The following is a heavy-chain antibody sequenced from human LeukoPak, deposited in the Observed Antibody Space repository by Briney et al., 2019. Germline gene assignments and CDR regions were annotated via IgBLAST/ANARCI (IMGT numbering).Heavy chain of an antibody. CDR3: ARSTEVGSSWSDRRTMGRWVSSDFDY. J-gene: IGHJ4*02. D-gene: IGHD6-13*01. CDR1: GYTFTSYG. V-gene: IGHV1-18*01. CDR2: ISAYNGNT. Sequence: ASVKVSCKASGYTFTSYGISWVRQAPGQGLEWMGWISAYNGNTNYAQKLQGRVTMTTDTSTSTAYMELRSLRSDDTAVYYCARSTEVGSSWSDRRTMGRWVSSDFDYWGQGTLVTVSS.